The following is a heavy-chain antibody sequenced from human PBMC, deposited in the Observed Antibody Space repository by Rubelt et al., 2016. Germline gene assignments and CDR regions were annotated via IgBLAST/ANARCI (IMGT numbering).Heavy chain of an antibody. J-gene: IGHJ4*02. CDR2: INHSGST. Sequence: QVQLQESGPGLVKPSETLSLTCTVSGGSISSYYWSWIRQPPGKGLEWIGEINHSGSTNYNPSLKSRVTISVDTSKNQFSLKLSSVTAADTAVYYCARTYDYSNPTPHYWGQGTLVTVSS. CDR3: ARTYDYSNPTPHY. V-gene: IGHV4-59*12. CDR1: GGSISSYY. D-gene: IGHD4-11*01.